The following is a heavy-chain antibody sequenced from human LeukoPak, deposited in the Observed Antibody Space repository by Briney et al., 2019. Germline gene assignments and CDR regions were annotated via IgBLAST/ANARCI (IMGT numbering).Heavy chain of an antibody. Sequence: KPSETLSLTCTVSGYSISSGYYWGWIRQPPGQGLAWIGEIDHSGSTNYNPSLKSRVTISVDTSKNQFSLKLNSVTAADMAVYYCARGSKAPSYNPMTMVTTPPLWGQGTLVTVSS. J-gene: IGHJ4*02. V-gene: IGHV4-38-2*02. CDR2: IDHSGST. D-gene: IGHD4-17*01. CDR1: GYSISSGYY. CDR3: ARGSKAPSYNPMTMVTTPPL.